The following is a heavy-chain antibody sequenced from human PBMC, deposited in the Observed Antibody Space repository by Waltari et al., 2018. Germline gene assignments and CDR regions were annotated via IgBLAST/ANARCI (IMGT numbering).Heavy chain of an antibody. CDR1: EFTFRNYW. V-gene: IGHV3-7*01. J-gene: IGHJ4*02. Sequence: EMQLVESGGGLVQPGGSVRLFGAASEFTFRNYWMTWVRQAPGRGLEWVANINEDGSKSFYVDSVKGRFTISRDNAKNSLYLQMNSLRAEDTAIYYCASGPDHGDFWGQGTLVTVSS. CDR2: INEDGSKS. CDR3: ASGPDHGDF.